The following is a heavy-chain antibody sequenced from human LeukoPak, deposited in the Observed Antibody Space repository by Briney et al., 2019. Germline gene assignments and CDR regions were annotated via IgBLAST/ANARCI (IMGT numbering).Heavy chain of an antibody. CDR3: AKDGGSSGYYSYFDY. CDR2: ISWDGGST. D-gene: IGHD3-22*01. V-gene: IGHV3-43D*03. Sequence: PGGSLRLSCAASGFTFDDYAMHWVRQAPGKGLEWVSLISWDGGSTYYAASVKGRFTISRDNSKNSLYLQMNSLRAEDTALYYCAKDGGSSGYYSYFDYWGQGTLVTVSS. CDR1: GFTFDDYA. J-gene: IGHJ4*02.